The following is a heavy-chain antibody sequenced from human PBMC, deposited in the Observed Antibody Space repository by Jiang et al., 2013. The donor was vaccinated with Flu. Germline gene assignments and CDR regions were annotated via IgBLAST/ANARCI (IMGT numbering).Heavy chain of an antibody. D-gene: IGHD4-17*01. J-gene: IGHJ3*02. CDR1: GASITSHY. CDR2: IYYSGTT. CDR3: ARGRRPTALSAFEI. Sequence: PGLVKPSETLALTCTVSGASITSHYWSWIRQSPGKGLEWIGHIYYSGTTNYNPSLKSRVTISADTSKNQFSLKLTSVTAADTAVYFCARGRRPTALSAFEIWGRGTLVTVSP. V-gene: IGHV4-59*11.